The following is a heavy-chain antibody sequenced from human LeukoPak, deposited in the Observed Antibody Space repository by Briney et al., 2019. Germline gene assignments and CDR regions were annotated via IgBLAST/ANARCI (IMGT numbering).Heavy chain of an antibody. CDR1: GFPFSSYW. CDR3: AKGGKWDVTPFDY. D-gene: IGHD1-26*01. J-gene: IGHJ4*02. V-gene: IGHV3-23*01. Sequence: GGSLRLSCAASGFPFSSYWMHWVRHVPGKGLEWVSTISGGGGSTYYADSVKGRFTISRDNSKNTLYLQVNSLRAEDTAVYYCAKGGKWDVTPFDYWGQGTLVTVSS. CDR2: ISGGGGST.